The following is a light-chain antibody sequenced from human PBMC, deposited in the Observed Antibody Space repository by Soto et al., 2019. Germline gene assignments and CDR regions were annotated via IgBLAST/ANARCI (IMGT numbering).Light chain of an antibody. Sequence: DIQMTQSPSSLSASVGDRVTITCRASQSISSYLNWYQQKPGKAPKLLIYAASRFQSGVPSRFSGSGSGTDFTLTISSLQHEDFATYYCQQRYSTPRTFGGGNKVEIK. CDR2: AAS. CDR3: QQRYSTPRT. J-gene: IGKJ4*01. V-gene: IGKV1-39*01. CDR1: QSISSY.